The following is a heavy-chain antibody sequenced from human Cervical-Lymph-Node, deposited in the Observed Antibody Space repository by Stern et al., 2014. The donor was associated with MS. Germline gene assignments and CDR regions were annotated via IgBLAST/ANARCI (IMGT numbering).Heavy chain of an antibody. Sequence: QLQLQESGPGLVKPSGTLSLTCAVSGGSISSSNWWSWVRQPPGKGLEGIGEIYHSGSTNYNPSLKSRVTISVDKAKNQFSLKLSSGTAADTAVYYCARYSSSYYDILRGNAAFDIWGQGTMVTVSS. CDR3: ARYSSSYYDILRGNAAFDI. D-gene: IGHD3-9*01. V-gene: IGHV4-4*02. CDR2: IYHSGST. CDR1: GGSISSSNW. J-gene: IGHJ3*02.